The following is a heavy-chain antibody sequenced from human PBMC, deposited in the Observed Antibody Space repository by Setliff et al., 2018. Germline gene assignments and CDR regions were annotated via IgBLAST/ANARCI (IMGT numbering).Heavy chain of an antibody. CDR2: IYYTGST. D-gene: IGHD2-15*01. J-gene: IGHJ3*02. CDR3: ARDRREIVGYDAFDI. CDR1: GGSISSHY. Sequence: SETLSLTCAVSGGSISSHYWSWIRQPPGKGLEWIGYIYYTGSTNYNPSLKSRVAISVDTAKNQFSLELSSVTAADTAVYFCARDRREIVGYDAFDIWGQGTMVTVSS. V-gene: IGHV4-59*11.